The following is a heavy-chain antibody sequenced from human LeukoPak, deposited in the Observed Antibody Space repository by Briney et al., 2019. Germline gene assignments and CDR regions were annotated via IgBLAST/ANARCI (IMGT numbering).Heavy chain of an antibody. V-gene: IGHV3-23*01. CDR3: AKGRSADITAAINY. CDR2: ISGSGDST. D-gene: IGHD6-25*01. CDR1: GFAFINSA. Sequence: GGSLRLSCAASGFAFINSAMNWVRQGPGKGLEWVSGISGSGDSTYYADSAKGRFTISRDSSNNTLFLQINSLRAADTAAYYCAKGRSADITAAINYWGQGTLVTVSS. J-gene: IGHJ4*02.